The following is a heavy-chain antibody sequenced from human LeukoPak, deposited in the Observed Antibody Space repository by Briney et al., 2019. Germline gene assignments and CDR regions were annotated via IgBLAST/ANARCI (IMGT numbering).Heavy chain of an antibody. CDR3: ARHIGSLDY. D-gene: IGHD3-10*01. Sequence: GESLKISCEVYGYSFTTYWLGWVRQMPRKGLEWMGTFNPGDSDIRYSPSFQGQVTISADKSISTAYLQWSSLKASDTAMYYCARHIGSLDYWGQGTLVTVSS. CDR1: GYSFTTYW. V-gene: IGHV5-51*01. CDR2: FNPGDSDI. J-gene: IGHJ4*02.